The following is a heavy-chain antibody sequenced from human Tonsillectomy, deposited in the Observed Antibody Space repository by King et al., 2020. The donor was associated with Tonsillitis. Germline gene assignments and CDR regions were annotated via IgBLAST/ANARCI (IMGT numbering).Heavy chain of an antibody. Sequence: VQLVESGGGLVQPGGSLRLSCAASGFTFSSYEMHWVRQAPGKGLEWVSAIGTADDTYSLGSVRGRFTISREDAKNSLYLQMHSLRAGDTAVYYCARVNLNYYRGKYYYYMDVWGKGTTVTVSS. CDR1: GFTFSSYE. D-gene: IGHD1-7*01. J-gene: IGHJ6*03. V-gene: IGHV3-13*01. CDR2: IGTADDT. CDR3: ARVNLNYYRGKYYYYMDV.